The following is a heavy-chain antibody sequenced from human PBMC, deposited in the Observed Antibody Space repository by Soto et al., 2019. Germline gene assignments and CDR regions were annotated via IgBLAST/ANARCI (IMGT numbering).Heavy chain of an antibody. D-gene: IGHD1-26*01. CDR2: ISRDGSKA. V-gene: IGHV3-30-3*01. Sequence: QVQLVESGGGVVQPGRSLTLSCAASGFTFSSSVMHWVRQTPDKGLEWVAFISRDGSKAYYADSVKGRFTISRDNSKNKLYLEMNNLRVEDTAVYYCARDDEGGSACDLGSWGQGTLVTVSS. J-gene: IGHJ4*02. CDR3: ARDDEGGSACDLGS. CDR1: GFTFSSSV.